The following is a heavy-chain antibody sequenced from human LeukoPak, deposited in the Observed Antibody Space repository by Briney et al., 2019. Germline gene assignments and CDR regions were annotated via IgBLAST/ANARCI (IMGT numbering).Heavy chain of an antibody. CDR3: ARAASNWGNFDY. Sequence: SQTLSLTCTVSGGSISSGDYYWSWIRQPPGKGLEWIGYIYYSGSTNYNPSLKSRVTISVDTSKNQFSLKLSSVTAADTAVYYCARAASNWGNFDYWGQGTLVTVSS. CDR1: GGSISSGDYY. D-gene: IGHD7-27*01. V-gene: IGHV4-61*08. CDR2: IYYSGST. J-gene: IGHJ4*02.